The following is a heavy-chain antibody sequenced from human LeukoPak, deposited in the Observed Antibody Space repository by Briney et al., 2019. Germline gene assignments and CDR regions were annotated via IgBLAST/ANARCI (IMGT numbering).Heavy chain of an antibody. CDR1: GGTFSSYA. V-gene: IGHV1-69*01. D-gene: IGHD6-19*01. J-gene: IGHJ6*03. CDR3: AGDGIAVAGIDYYYMDV. CDR2: IIPIFGTA. Sequence: SVKVSCKASGGTFSSYAISWVRQAPGQGLEWMGGIIPIFGTANYAQKFQGRATITADESTSTAYIELSSLRSEDTAVYYCAGDGIAVAGIDYYYMDVWGKGTTVTVSS.